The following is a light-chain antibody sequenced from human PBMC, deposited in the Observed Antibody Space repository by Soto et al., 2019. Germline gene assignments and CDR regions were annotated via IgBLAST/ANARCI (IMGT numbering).Light chain of an antibody. CDR2: AAS. Sequence: DIQMTQSPSSLSASVGDRVTITCRASQGISNYLSWYQQKPGKVPKLLIYAASTLQSVVPSRFSGSGSGTDFTIPISSLQPEDVAPYYCQKYNSAPQTFGQGTKVEIK. J-gene: IGKJ1*01. V-gene: IGKV1-27*01. CDR1: QGISNY. CDR3: QKYNSAPQT.